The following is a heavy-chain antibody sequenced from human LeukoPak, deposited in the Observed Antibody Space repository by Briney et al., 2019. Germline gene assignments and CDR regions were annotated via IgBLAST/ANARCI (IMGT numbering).Heavy chain of an antibody. CDR3: ARSTKMGDY. CDR2: INQDGSEK. CDR1: GFPFSSYW. D-gene: IGHD3-22*01. Sequence: GGALRLSRAASGFPFSSYWMNWVRHTPGKGLEWVGKINQDGSEKYYVDSVKGRFTLSRDNAKNSLYVQMNSLRAEDTAVYYCARSTKMGDYWGQGTLVTVSS. V-gene: IGHV3-7*04. J-gene: IGHJ4*02.